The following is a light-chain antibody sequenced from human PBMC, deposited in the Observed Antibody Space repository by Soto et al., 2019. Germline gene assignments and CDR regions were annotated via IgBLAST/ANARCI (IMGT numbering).Light chain of an antibody. V-gene: IGLV2-8*01. Sequence: QSVLTQPPSASGSPGQSVTISCTGTSSDVGAYNYVSWYKQHPGKAPKLMIYEVSKRPSGVPDRFSGSKSGNTASLTVSGLQAEDEADYYCSSYAGNNNVVFGGGTKLTVL. CDR3: SSYAGNNNVV. CDR1: SSDVGAYNY. CDR2: EVS. J-gene: IGLJ2*01.